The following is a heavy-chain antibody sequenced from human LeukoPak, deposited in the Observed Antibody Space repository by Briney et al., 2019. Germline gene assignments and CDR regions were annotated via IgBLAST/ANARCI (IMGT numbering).Heavy chain of an antibody. CDR3: ARGRAFDGSSWSNEGGTGVGY. J-gene: IGHJ4*02. CDR2: INHSGST. CDR1: GGSFSGYY. D-gene: IGHD6-13*01. Sequence: SETLSLTCAVYGGSFSGYYWGWIRQPPGKGLEWIGEINHSGSTNYNPSLKSRVTISVDTSKNQFSLKLSSVTAADTAVYYCARGRAFDGSSWSNEGGTGVGYWGQGTLVTVSS. V-gene: IGHV4-34*01.